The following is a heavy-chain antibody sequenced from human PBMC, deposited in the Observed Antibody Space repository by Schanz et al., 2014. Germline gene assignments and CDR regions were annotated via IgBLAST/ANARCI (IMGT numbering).Heavy chain of an antibody. CDR3: ARGGYSYALSAFDI. D-gene: IGHD5-18*01. CDR1: GYTFISYG. Sequence: QVQLVQSGAEVKKPGASVRVSCKASGYTFISYGIKWVRQAPGQGLEWMGRIIPILGIANYAQKFQGRVTMTADTSTSTAYMDLRSLRSDDTAVYYCARGGYSYALSAFDIWGQGTMVTVSS. V-gene: IGHV1-18*01. J-gene: IGHJ3*02. CDR2: IIPILGIA.